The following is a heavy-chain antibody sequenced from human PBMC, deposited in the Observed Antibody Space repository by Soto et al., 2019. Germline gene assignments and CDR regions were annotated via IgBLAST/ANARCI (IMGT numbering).Heavy chain of an antibody. Sequence: GGSLRLSCAASGFTFSDYWMSWVRQAPGKGLEWLAYITIRTGNILYADSVRGRFTISADNAENSVFLQMNSLRDEDTAVYFCVRDRDLYRDMVHADLWGQGTLVTVSS. V-gene: IGHV3-48*02. CDR1: GFTFSDYW. CDR2: ITIRTGNI. CDR3: VRDRDLYRDMVHADL. J-gene: IGHJ4*01. D-gene: IGHD1-26*01.